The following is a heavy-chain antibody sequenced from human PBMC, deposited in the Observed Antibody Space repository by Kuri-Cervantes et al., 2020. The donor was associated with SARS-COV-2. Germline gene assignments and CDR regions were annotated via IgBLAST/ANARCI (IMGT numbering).Heavy chain of an antibody. D-gene: IGHD6-19*01. Sequence: ASVKVSCKVSGYTLTELSMHWVRQAPGKGLEWMGGFDPEDGETTYAQKFQGRVTMTEDTSTDTAYMELSSLRSEDTAVYYCATSAVAGVFSWFDPWGQGTLVTVSS. CDR3: ATSAVAGVFSWFDP. J-gene: IGHJ5*02. V-gene: IGHV1-24*01. CDR1: GYTLTELS. CDR2: FDPEDGET.